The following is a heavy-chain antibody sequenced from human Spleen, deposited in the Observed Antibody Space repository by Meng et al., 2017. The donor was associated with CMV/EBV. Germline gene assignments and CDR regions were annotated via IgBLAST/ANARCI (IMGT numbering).Heavy chain of an antibody. CDR3: ARRYGDYGLYYFDS. Sequence: KVSCKGSGHNFNTYWIGWVRQMPGKGLEWMGIVYPADSHTKYRPPFQGQVTISVDKSISTAYLQWSSLKTSDTAIYYCARRYGDYGLYYFDSWGQGTLVTVSS. V-gene: IGHV5-51*01. CDR1: GHNFNTYW. D-gene: IGHD4-17*01. J-gene: IGHJ4*02. CDR2: VYPADSHT.